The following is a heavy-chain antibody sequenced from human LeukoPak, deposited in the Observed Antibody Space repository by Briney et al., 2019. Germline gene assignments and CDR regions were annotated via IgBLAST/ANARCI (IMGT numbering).Heavy chain of an antibody. V-gene: IGHV3-23*01. D-gene: IGHD2-2*02. Sequence: GGSLRLSCAASGFTVSSNYMSWVRQAPGKGLEWVSAISGSGDSTDYADSVKGRFTISRDNAKNTLYLQMNSLRAEDTAVYYCARPDCSSTSCYTLEYWGQGTLVTVSS. J-gene: IGHJ4*02. CDR1: GFTVSSNY. CDR3: ARPDCSSTSCYTLEY. CDR2: ISGSGDST.